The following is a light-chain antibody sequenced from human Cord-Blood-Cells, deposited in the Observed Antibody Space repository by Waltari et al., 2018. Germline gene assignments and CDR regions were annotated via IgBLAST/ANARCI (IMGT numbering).Light chain of an antibody. V-gene: IGKV1-39*01. J-gene: IGKJ4*01. CDR2: AAS. CDR3: QQSYSTPLT. Sequence: DIQMTQSQSFLSASVGDRVTITCRASQSISSYLNWYQQKPGKAPKLLIYAASSLQSGVPSRFSGSGSGTDFTLTISSLQPEDFATYYCQQSYSTPLTFGGGTKVEIK. CDR1: QSISSY.